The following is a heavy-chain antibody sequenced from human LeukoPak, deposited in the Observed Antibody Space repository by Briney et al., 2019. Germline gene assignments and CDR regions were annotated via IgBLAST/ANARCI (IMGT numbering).Heavy chain of an antibody. CDR2: ISWNGGTI. CDR1: GCTFDDYA. CDR3: VRNFRVSVIAAVDR. J-gene: IGHJ4*02. V-gene: IGHV3-9*01. Sequence: PGGSLRLSCSVFGCTFDDYAMHWVRQFPGKGLEWVSHISWNGGTIAYADSVNGRFTTSRDNTKNYLFLEMTSLSHEDTALYYCVRNFRVSVIAAVDRWGQGTLVIVSS. D-gene: IGHD3-10*01.